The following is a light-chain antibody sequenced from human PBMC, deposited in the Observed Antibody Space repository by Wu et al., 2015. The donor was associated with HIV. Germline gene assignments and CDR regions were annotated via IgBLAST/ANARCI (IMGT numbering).Light chain of an antibody. J-gene: IGKJ2*03. CDR3: QQYGTSPYS. Sequence: EIVLTQSPGTLSLSPGEGATLSCRASQSVGRNYLAWYQQKPGQAPRLLIYGASSRATGIPDRFSGSGSGTDFTLTISRLEPEDFAVYYCQQYGTSPYSFGQGTKLEIK. CDR1: QSVGRNY. V-gene: IGKV3-20*01. CDR2: GAS.